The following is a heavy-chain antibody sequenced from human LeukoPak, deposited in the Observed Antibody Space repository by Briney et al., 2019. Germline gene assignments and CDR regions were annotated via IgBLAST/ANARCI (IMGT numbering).Heavy chain of an antibody. D-gene: IGHD4-23*01. Sequence: GASVKVSCKASGGTFSSYAISWVRQAPGQGLEWMGGIIPIFGTANYAQKFQGRVTITTDESTSTAYMELSSLRSEDTAVYYCATVVTHAPYYYYYMDVWGKGTTVTVSS. CDR3: ATVVTHAPYYYYYMDV. J-gene: IGHJ6*03. CDR2: IIPIFGTA. V-gene: IGHV1-69*05. CDR1: GGTFSSYA.